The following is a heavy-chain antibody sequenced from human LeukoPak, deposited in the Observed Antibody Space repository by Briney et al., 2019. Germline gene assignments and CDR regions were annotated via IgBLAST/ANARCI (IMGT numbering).Heavy chain of an antibody. CDR2: IKKDGSEK. D-gene: IGHD2-2*02. CDR3: ARDGVIPSAFDI. V-gene: IGHV3-7*01. Sequence: GGSLRLSCAPSGFTFSSYWMSWVRQAPGKGLEWVANIKKDGSEKYYVDSVRGRFTISRDNAKNLVYLQMNSLRAEDTAVYYCARDGVIPSAFDIWGQGTMVTVSS. CDR1: GFTFSSYW. J-gene: IGHJ3*02.